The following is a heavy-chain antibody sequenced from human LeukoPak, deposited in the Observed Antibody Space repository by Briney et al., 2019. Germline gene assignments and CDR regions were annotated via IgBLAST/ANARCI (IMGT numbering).Heavy chain of an antibody. CDR1: GGSISSSRYY. Sequence: SETLSLTCTVSGGSISSSRYYWGWIRQPPGKGLEWVGSIFYTGNTYYNPSLKSRVTLSVGTSKNQFSLKLSSVTAADTAVYYCARGGFWSGYSDYFDYWGQGTQVTVSS. V-gene: IGHV4-39*07. CDR3: ARGGFWSGYSDYFDY. CDR2: IFYTGNT. D-gene: IGHD3-3*01. J-gene: IGHJ4*02.